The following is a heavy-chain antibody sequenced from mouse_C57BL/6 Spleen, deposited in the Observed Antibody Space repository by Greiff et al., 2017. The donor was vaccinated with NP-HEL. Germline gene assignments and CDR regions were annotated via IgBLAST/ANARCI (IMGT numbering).Heavy chain of an antibody. J-gene: IGHJ2*01. Sequence: QVQLKESGPGLVAPSQSLSITCTVSGFSLTSYGVSWVRQPPGKGLEWLGVIRGDGSTNYHSALISRQSISNETSKSHIFLILITLQTYDAATYYCAEHDYDSYYFDYWGQGTTLTVSS. CDR3: AEHDYDSYYFDY. D-gene: IGHD1-1*01. CDR2: IRGDGST. CDR1: GFSLTSYG. V-gene: IGHV2-3*01.